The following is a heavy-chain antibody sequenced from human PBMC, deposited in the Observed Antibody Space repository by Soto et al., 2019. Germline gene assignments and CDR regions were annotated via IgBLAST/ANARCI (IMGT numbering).Heavy chain of an antibody. V-gene: IGHV1-3*01. Sequence: QVQLVQSGAEVKKPGASVKVSCKASGYTFTSYAMHWVRQAPGQRLEWMGWINAGNGNTKYSQKFQGRVTITRDTSARTAYMELSSLRSEDTAVYYCARDDRGELPGYWGQGTLVTVSS. CDR2: INAGNGNT. CDR1: GYTFTSYA. CDR3: ARDDRGELPGY. J-gene: IGHJ4*02. D-gene: IGHD1-26*01.